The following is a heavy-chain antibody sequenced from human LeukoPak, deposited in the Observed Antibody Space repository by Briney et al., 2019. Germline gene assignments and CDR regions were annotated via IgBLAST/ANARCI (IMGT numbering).Heavy chain of an antibody. J-gene: IGHJ4*02. D-gene: IGHD6-13*01. Sequence: ASVKVSCKASGYTFTSYAMHWVRQAPGQRLEWMGWINAGNGNTKYSQKFQGRVTITRDTSASTAYMELSSLRSEDTAVYYCARDDSSSWYSYYFDYWGQGTLVTVSS. V-gene: IGHV1-3*01. CDR3: ARDDSSSWYSYYFDY. CDR1: GYTFTSYA. CDR2: INAGNGNT.